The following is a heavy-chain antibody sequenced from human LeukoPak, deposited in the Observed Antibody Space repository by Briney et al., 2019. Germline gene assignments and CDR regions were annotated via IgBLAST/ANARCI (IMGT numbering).Heavy chain of an antibody. CDR1: GASLYSGDYY. V-gene: IGHV4-30-4*01. CDR2: IYSTGST. CDR3: ARCILQDVPWFDP. J-gene: IGHJ5*02. Sequence: PSGTLSLTCTVSGASLYSGDYYWGWIRLPPGKGLEWIGYIYSTGSTYYNPSLKSRITLSVDTSKNLFSLKLSSVTAADTAVYYCARCILQDVPWFDPWGQGPLVTVS. D-gene: IGHD4-11*01.